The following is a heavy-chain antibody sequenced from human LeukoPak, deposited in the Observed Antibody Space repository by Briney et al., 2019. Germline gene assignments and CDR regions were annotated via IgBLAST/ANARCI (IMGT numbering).Heavy chain of an antibody. D-gene: IGHD6-6*01. Sequence: SETLSLTCTVSGGFISSYYWSWIRQPPGKGLEWIGYIYYSGSTNYNPSLKSRDTISVDTSKNQFSLKLSSVTAADTAVYYCARTDSSSSYYYYYMDVWGKGTTVTVSS. CDR2: IYYSGST. CDR3: ARTDSSSSYYYYYMDV. V-gene: IGHV4-59*01. CDR1: GGFISSYY. J-gene: IGHJ6*03.